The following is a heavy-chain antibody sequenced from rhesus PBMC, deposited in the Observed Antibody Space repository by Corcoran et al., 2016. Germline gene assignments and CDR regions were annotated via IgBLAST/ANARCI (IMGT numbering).Heavy chain of an antibody. CDR2: INANSGST. CDR3: ARHGEPMFDY. Sequence: QVQLQESGPGLGEPSETLSLTCTVSGASLSRNWWSWIRKPPGKGLEWIGEINANSGSTNYNPSLKSRLTISTDASKNQVSLRLSFVTAADTAIYYCARHGEPMFDYWGQGVLVTVSS. J-gene: IGHJ4*01. CDR1: GASLSRNW. D-gene: IGHD1-44*01. V-gene: IGHV4-80*01.